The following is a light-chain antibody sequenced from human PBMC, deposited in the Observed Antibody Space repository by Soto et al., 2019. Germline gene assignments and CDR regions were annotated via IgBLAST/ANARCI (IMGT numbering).Light chain of an antibody. Sequence: EIVLTQSPATLSFYPGERATLSCRASQSVTKYIAWYQQKPGQAPRLLIYDTSNRATGVPARFSGSGSGTNFTLTVNGLESEDSGIYYCQQRYNWLTVGGGTKVEI. CDR3: QQRYNWLT. J-gene: IGKJ4*01. CDR1: QSVTKY. CDR2: DTS. V-gene: IGKV3-11*01.